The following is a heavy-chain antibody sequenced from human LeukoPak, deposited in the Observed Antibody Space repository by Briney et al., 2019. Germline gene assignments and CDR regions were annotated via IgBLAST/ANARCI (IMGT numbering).Heavy chain of an antibody. Sequence: SGTLALTCTVSGGSISTYYWSWIRQPPGKGLEWIGYIHYSGSTNYNPSLKSRVTISVDPSKNQFSLKLTSVTAADTAVYYCARMYGGFAYWGQGTLVTVSS. D-gene: IGHD1-26*01. CDR3: ARMYGGFAY. V-gene: IGHV4-59*01. CDR2: IHYSGST. J-gene: IGHJ4*02. CDR1: GGSISTYY.